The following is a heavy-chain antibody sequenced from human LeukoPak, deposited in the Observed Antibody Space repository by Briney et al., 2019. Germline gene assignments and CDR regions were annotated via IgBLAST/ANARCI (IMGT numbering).Heavy chain of an antibody. J-gene: IGHJ4*02. Sequence: GGSLRLSCAASGFTFSSYWMSWVRQAPGKGLEWVANIKQDVSEKYYVYSVRGRFTISGDNAKNSMYMQMNSLRAEDTAVYYCARVRGYCSSTNCYFDYWGQGTLVTVSS. V-gene: IGHV3-7*01. CDR2: IKQDVSEK. D-gene: IGHD2-2*01. CDR3: ARVRGYCSSTNCYFDY. CDR1: GFTFSSYW.